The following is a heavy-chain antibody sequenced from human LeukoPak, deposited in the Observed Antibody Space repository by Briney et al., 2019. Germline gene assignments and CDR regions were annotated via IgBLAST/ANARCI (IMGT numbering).Heavy chain of an antibody. CDR2: ISYDGSNK. Sequence: GRSLRLSCAASAFTFSSYGMHWVRQAPGKGLEWVAVISYDGSNKYYADSVKGRFTISRDNSKNTLYLQMNSLRAEDTAVYYCAKLPFPSSMTTEHHQKNYWGQGTLVTVSS. V-gene: IGHV3-30*18. J-gene: IGHJ4*02. CDR3: AKLPFPSSMTTEHHQKNY. D-gene: IGHD4-17*01. CDR1: AFTFSSYG.